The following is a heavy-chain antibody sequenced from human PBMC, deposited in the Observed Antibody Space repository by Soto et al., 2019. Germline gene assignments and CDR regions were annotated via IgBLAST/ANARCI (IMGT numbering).Heavy chain of an antibody. D-gene: IGHD2-2*01. CDR3: ARDPRMPLDS. V-gene: IGHV3-23*01. J-gene: IGHJ4*02. CDR1: GFSFTAYA. Sequence: EVQLLESGGGLEQPGNSLRLSCAASGFSFTAYAISWVRQVPGKGLEWVSMVTDSGDVTYYADSVKGRFTISRDKSKNTLYLQMNSLRAEDTAVYYCARDPRMPLDSWGQGTLVTVSS. CDR2: VTDSGDVT.